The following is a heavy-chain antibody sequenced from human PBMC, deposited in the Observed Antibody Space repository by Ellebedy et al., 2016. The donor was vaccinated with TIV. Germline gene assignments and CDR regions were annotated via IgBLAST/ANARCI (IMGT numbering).Heavy chain of an antibody. V-gene: IGHV4-59*08. J-gene: IGHJ5*02. Sequence: MPSETLSLTCTVSGGSISSYYWSWVRQPPGKGLEWIGYIFYSGTTNYNPSLRSRLTISVDTSKNQFSLKLSSVTASDTAVYYCARGTYDSPVDPWGQGTLVTVSS. CDR1: GGSISSYY. CDR2: IFYSGTT. D-gene: IGHD3-3*01. CDR3: ARGTYDSPVDP.